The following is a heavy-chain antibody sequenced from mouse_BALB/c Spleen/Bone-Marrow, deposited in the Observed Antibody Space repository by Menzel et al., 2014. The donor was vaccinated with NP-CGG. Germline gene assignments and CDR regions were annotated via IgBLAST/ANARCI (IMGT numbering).Heavy chain of an antibody. D-gene: IGHD1-1*01. J-gene: IGHJ1*01. V-gene: IGHV2-5*01. Sequence: QVQLKQSGPGLVQPSQSLSIPCTVSGFSLTGNGLHWVRQSPGKGLEWLGVIWRGGSTDYNAAFMSRLTITKDNSKNQVFFKMNSLQGDDTAMYYCAKGGITTVWYFDVWGAGTTVTVSS. CDR3: AKGGITTVWYFDV. CDR2: IWRGGST. CDR1: GFSLTGNG.